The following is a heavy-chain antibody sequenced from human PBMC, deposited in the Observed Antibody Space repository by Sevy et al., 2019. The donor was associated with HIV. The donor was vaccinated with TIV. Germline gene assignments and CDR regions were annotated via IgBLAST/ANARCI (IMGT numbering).Heavy chain of an antibody. D-gene: IGHD3-3*01. Sequence: GGSLRLSCSASGFTFRNYAMNWVRQAPGKGLKYVSAISSDGGGTYYADSVRGRFTISRDNSKNTLYLQMRCLRVEDTAVYYCVKDPDYDFWRGDYGMDVWGQGTTVTVSS. CDR1: GFTFRNYA. V-gene: IGHV3-64D*06. J-gene: IGHJ6*02. CDR2: ISSDGGGT. CDR3: VKDPDYDFWRGDYGMDV.